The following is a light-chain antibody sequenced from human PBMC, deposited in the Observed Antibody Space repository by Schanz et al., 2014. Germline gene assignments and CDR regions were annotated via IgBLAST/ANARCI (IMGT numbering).Light chain of an antibody. J-gene: IGKJ2*01. CDR3: QQSYTTPLWT. V-gene: IGKV1-5*01. CDR2: DAS. CDR1: GSIDEW. Sequence: DIQMTQSPSTLSASVGERVTITCRANGSIDEWLAWYQQKPGKAPKLLISDASRLESGVPSRFSGAGSGTEFTLTISSLHPEDFATYYCQQSYTTPLWTFGQGTKLEIK.